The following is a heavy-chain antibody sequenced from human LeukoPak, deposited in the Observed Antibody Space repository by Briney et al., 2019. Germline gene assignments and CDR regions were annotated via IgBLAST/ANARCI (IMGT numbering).Heavy chain of an antibody. D-gene: IGHD5-18*01. J-gene: IGHJ6*02. CDR2: IIPVLNIT. CDR3: ARDQGLTAPPPYGLDV. Sequence: SVKVSCKTSGGTFSSSAITWVRQAPGQGLEWVGRIIPVLNITTYAQKFQGSVTITADTSTSTVYMELSSLRSEETAVYYCARDQGLTAPPPYGLDVWGQGTTVIVSS. CDR1: GGTFSSSA. V-gene: IGHV1-69*04.